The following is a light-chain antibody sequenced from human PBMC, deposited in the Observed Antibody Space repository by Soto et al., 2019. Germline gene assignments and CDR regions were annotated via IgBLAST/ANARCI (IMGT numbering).Light chain of an antibody. Sequence: DIHMTQHTYTLSESVGDRVTITCRATQSISNWFAWYQQKPGKAPKLLMYDASSLKSGVPSRFSGSASGTEFTLTISSLQPDDFATYYCQVYNCYPWTFCQVTKVDIK. CDR3: QVYNCYPWT. CDR1: QSISNW. V-gene: IGKV1-5*01. CDR2: DAS. J-gene: IGKJ1*01.